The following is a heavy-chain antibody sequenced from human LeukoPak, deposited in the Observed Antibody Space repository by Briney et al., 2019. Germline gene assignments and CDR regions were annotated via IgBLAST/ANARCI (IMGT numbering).Heavy chain of an antibody. CDR3: VGEVGSRQMNS. D-gene: IGHD1-26*01. CDR1: DFTFSSHA. V-gene: IGHV3-30-3*01. Sequence: GGSLRLSCAASDFTFSSHAMHWVRQAPGKGLECVAYISYDGSFQYHADSVKGRFTISRDNSKDILYLQMNSLRVDDSATYYCVGEVGSRQMNSWGQGTLVTVSS. J-gene: IGHJ5*02. CDR2: ISYDGSFQ.